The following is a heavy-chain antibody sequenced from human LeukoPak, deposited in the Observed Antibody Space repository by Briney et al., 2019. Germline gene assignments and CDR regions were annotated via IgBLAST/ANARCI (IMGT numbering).Heavy chain of an antibody. Sequence: PGGSLRLSCAASGFTFGDYYMSWIRQAPGKGLDGVAYISSSGTMIYYADSVKGRFTISRDNAKNSLYLQMNSLRAEDTAVYYCARDLKGYYYYIDVWGKGTTVTVSS. CDR3: ARDLKGYYYYIDV. J-gene: IGHJ6*03. V-gene: IGHV3-11*01. CDR1: GFTFGDYY. CDR2: ISSSGTMI.